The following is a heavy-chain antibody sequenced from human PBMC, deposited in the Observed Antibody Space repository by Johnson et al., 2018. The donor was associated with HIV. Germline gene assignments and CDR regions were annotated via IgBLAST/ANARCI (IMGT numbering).Heavy chain of an antibody. J-gene: IGHJ3*01. CDR3: AREGVSGSYYDAFDL. D-gene: IGHD1-26*01. Sequence: QMLLVESGGGVVQPGRSLRLSCAASGFTFSSYGMHWVLQAPGKGLEWGAVISYDESNKYYADSVKGRFTISRDNSKNTMFLQMDSVRADDTAVYYCAREGVSGSYYDAFDLWGQGTMVTVSS. CDR1: GFTFSSYG. CDR2: ISYDESNK. V-gene: IGHV3-30*19.